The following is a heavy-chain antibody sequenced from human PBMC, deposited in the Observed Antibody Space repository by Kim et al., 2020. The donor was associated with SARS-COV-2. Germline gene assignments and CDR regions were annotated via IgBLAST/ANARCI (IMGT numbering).Heavy chain of an antibody. CDR2: IGTAGDT. CDR3: ARGIPFTTHPDYVWGSYRPNYSEFAKIMDV. D-gene: IGHD3-16*02. Sequence: GGSLRLSCAASGFTFSSYDMHWVRQATGKGLEWVSAIGTAGDTYYPGSVKGRFTISRENAKNSLYLQMNSLRAGDTAVYYCARGIPFTTHPDYVWGSYRPNYSEFAKIMDVWGQGTTVTVSS. J-gene: IGHJ6*02. CDR1: GFTFSSYD. V-gene: IGHV3-13*04.